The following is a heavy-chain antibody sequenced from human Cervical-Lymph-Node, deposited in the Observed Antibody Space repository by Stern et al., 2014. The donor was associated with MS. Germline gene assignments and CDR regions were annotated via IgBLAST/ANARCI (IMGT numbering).Heavy chain of an antibody. Sequence: QVQLVQSGAEVRKPGASVKVSCKASGYTFTGHYVHWVRQAPGQGLEWMGRIGPTNGATNFAPKFQGRVTLTRETSISTAYMELSSLTSDDTAVYYCARQYSSYPDYWGQGTLVTVSS. CDR1: GYTFTGHY. V-gene: IGHV1-2*06. J-gene: IGHJ4*02. CDR2: IGPTNGAT. CDR3: ARQYSSYPDY. D-gene: IGHD4-11*01.